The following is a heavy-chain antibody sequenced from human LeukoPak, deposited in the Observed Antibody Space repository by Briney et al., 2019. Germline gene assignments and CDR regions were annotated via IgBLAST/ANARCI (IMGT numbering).Heavy chain of an antibody. V-gene: IGHV1-2*02. D-gene: IGHD3-10*01. CDR3: ARDRRLDADDYYGFYYLDY. CDR1: GYTYTGYY. Sequence: ASVKVSCKASGYTYTGYYMHWVRQAPGQGLEWMGWINPNSGGTNHAQKFQGRVTMTRDTSISTAYMVLSRLRSDDTAVYYCARDRRLDADDYYGFYYLDYWGQGTLVTVSS. J-gene: IGHJ4*02. CDR2: INPNSGGT.